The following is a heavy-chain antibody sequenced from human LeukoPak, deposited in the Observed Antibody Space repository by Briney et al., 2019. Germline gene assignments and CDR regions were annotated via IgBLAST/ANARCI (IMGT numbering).Heavy chain of an antibody. J-gene: IGHJ5*02. CDR2: INNSGST. V-gene: IGHV4-34*01. D-gene: IGHD3-10*01. CDR3: ARGNRGAGSGSCWFDP. Sequence: SETLSLTCAVYGGSFSGYYWSWIRQPPGKGLEWIGEINNSGSTNYSPSLKSRVTISVDTSKNQFSLKLSSVTAADTAVYYCARGNRGAGSGSCWFDPWGQGTLVTVSS. CDR1: GGSFSGYY.